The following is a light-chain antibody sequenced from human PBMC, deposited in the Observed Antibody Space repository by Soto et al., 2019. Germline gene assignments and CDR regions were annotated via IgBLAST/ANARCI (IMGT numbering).Light chain of an antibody. CDR3: HHYYKWPLT. CDR1: QSAISN. J-gene: IGKJ4*01. CDR2: DAS. V-gene: IGKV3-15*01. Sequence: EIVMTQSPATLSVSPGERVTLSCRASQSAISNLAWHQQKPGQTPRLLIYDASTRATDIPARFSCSGSGTDFTLTISSLLSEDLAVYYCHHYYKWPLTFGGGTKVEIQ.